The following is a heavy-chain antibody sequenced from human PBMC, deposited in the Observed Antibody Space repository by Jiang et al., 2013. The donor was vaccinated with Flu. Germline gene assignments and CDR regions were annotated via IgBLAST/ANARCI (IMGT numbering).Heavy chain of an antibody. CDR3: ARAILGTASYFDY. D-gene: IGHD1-1*01. CDR2: VSAYNGNT. CDR1: GYTFTSYG. J-gene: IGHJ4*02. Sequence: GYTFTSYGISWVRQAPGQGLEWMGWVSAYNGNTIYAQKFQGRVSMTTDTSTSTAYMELRSLTSDDTAVYYCARAILGTASYFDYWGQGTLVTVSS. V-gene: IGHV1-18*04.